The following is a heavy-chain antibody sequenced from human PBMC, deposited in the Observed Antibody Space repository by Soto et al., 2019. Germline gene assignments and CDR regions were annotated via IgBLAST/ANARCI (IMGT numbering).Heavy chain of an antibody. CDR2: VIPILGMA. CDR3: ARGGAVVVPGAVDRHNWVDP. CDR1: GGTFSSYS. J-gene: IGHJ5*02. Sequence: QVQLVQSGAEVKKPGSSVKVSCEASGGTFSSYSFSWVRQAPGQGLEWMGRVIPILGMANYAQKFQGRVTITADKYTSTVYMEMSSLRSEDTAVYYCARGGAVVVPGAVDRHNWVDPWGQGTLVTVSS. V-gene: IGHV1-69*02. D-gene: IGHD2-2*01.